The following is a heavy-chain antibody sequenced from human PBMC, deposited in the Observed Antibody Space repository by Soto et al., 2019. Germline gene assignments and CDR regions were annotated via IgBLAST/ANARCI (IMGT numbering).Heavy chain of an antibody. V-gene: IGHV3-49*03. CDR3: TREDEKIEYAVKHFDY. J-gene: IGHJ4*02. Sequence: GGSLRLSCTASGFTFGDYAMSWFRQAPGKGLEWVGFIRSKAYGGTTEYAASVKGRFTISRDDSKSIAYLQMNSPKTEDTAVYYCTREDEKIEYAVKHFDYWGQGTLVTVSS. CDR2: IRSKAYGGTT. CDR1: GFTFGDYA. D-gene: IGHD2-21*01.